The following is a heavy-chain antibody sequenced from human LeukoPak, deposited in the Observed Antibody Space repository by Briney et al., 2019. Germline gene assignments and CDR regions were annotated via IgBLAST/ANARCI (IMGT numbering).Heavy chain of an antibody. V-gene: IGHV4-59*04. D-gene: IGHD5-18*01. CDR1: GGSISSYY. CDR2: IYHSGGT. J-gene: IGHJ3*02. Sequence: SETLSLTCTVSGGSISSYYWSWIRQPPGKGLEWIGFIYHSGGTSYYPSLHGRLSMSVDRSKNQFSLSLKSVTAADTAVYYCARAGPGYSDGYEHPEGLDAFDIWGRGTMVTVSS. CDR3: ARAGPGYSDGYEHPEGLDAFDI.